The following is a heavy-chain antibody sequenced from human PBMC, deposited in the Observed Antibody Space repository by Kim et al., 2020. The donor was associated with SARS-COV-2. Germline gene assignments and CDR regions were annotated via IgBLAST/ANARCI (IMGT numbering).Heavy chain of an antibody. Sequence: SETLSLTCTVSGGSISRYYWSWIRQPPGKGLEWIGYISYSGSTKYNPSLRSRVTISLETSKNQISLKLSSVTAADTAVYYCARPYTSGWYGGFDIWGQGAMVTVSS. V-gene: IGHV4-59*08. CDR1: GGSISRYY. D-gene: IGHD6-19*01. CDR3: ARPYTSGWYGGFDI. J-gene: IGHJ3*02. CDR2: ISYSGST.